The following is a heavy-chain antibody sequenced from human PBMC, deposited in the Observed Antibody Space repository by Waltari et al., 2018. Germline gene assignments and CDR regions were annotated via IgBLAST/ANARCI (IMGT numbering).Heavy chain of an antibody. CDR2: VYHFGSP. Sequence: QVQLQESGPGLVKPSETLSLTCAVSGDSITSASYWGWIRQPPGKGLVWIGYVYHFGSPSYNPSLKSRVTMSVDTSKRQFSLNLSSVTAADTAVYYCARHESAHYGGFDSWGRGTLVTVSA. CDR1: GDSITSASY. V-gene: IGHV4-38-2*01. J-gene: IGHJ4*02. D-gene: IGHD4-17*01. CDR3: ARHESAHYGGFDS.